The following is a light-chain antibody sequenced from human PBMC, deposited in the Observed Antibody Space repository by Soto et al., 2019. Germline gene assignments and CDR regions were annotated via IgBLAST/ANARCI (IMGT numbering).Light chain of an antibody. CDR3: QQYNKWPLT. CDR2: GPS. CDR1: QSVSTN. V-gene: IGKV3-15*01. Sequence: EVVMTQSPATLSVSPGGKATLSCRASQSVSTNVAWFQQRPGQVPRLLIYGPSTRAAGIPANFSAFGSGTDFTLTISYLQSEDSAVYYCQQYNKWPLTFGGGTKVEI. J-gene: IGKJ4*01.